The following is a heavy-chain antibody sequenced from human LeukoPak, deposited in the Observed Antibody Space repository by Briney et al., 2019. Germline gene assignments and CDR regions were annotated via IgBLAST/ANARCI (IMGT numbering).Heavy chain of an antibody. CDR2: IYTSGST. D-gene: IGHD6-19*01. J-gene: IGHJ4*02. CDR1: GGSISSYY. V-gene: IGHV4-4*07. CDR3: ARERTPRGYSSGWYGGYDY. Sequence: SETLSLTCTVSGGSISSYYWSWIRQPAGKGLEWIGRIYTSGSTNYNPSLKSRVNMSVDTSKNQCSLKLSSVTAADTAVYYCARERTPRGYSSGWYGGYDYWGQGTLVTVSS.